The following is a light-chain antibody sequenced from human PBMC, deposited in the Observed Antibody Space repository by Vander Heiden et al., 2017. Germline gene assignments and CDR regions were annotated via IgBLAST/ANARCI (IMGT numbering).Light chain of an antibody. CDR3: KQRSNWPEWT. J-gene: IGKJ1*01. Sequence: DIVLPQSPATLSLSPGDRATLSCRASPSVSSYLAWYQQKPGQAPRLLIYDASNRATGIPARFSGRGSGTNFTLTISSLEPEDVAVYYCKQRSNWPEWTFGEGTKEEIK. V-gene: IGKV3-11*01. CDR1: PSVSSY. CDR2: DAS.